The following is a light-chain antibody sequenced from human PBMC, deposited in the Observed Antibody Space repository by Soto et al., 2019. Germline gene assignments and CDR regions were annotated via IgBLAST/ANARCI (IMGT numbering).Light chain of an antibody. CDR2: DVS. CDR1: SSDVGGYNY. J-gene: IGLJ1*01. V-gene: IGLV2-14*01. Sequence: QSALTQPASVSGSPGQSITISCTGTSSDVGGYNYVSWYQQHPGKAPKLMIYDVSNRPSGVSNRFSGSKSGNTASLTISGLQAEDEADYYCSSYTSSYVFGPGTQLTVL. CDR3: SSYTSSYV.